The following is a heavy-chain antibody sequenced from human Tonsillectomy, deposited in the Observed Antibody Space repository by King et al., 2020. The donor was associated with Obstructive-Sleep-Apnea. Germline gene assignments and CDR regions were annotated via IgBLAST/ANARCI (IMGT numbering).Heavy chain of an antibody. CDR2: IYHSGST. CDR1: GYSISSGYY. Sequence: VQLQESGPGLVKPSETLSLTCTVSGYSISSGYYWGWIRQPPGKGLEWIGSIYHSGSTYYNPSLKSRVTISVDTSKNQFSLKLSLVTAADTAVYYCAREGGGDFPSDYWGQGTLVTVSS. J-gene: IGHJ4*02. CDR3: AREGGGDFPSDY. D-gene: IGHD2-21*01. V-gene: IGHV4-38-2*02.